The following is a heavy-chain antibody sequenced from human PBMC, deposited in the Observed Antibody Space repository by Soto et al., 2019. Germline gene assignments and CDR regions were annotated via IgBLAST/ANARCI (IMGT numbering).Heavy chain of an antibody. J-gene: IGHJ3*02. Sequence: PSETLSLTCTFSGGSISSSSYYWGWIRQPPGKGLEWIGSIYYSGSTYYNPSLKSRVTISVDTSKNQFSLKLSSVTAADTAVYYCAIRVPREALDIWGQGTMVTVSS. V-gene: IGHV4-39*01. CDR1: GGSISSSSYY. CDR2: IYYSGST. CDR3: AIRVPREALDI. D-gene: IGHD1-26*01.